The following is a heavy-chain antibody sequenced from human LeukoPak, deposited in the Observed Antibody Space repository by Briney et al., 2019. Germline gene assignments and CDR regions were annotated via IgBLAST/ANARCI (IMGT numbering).Heavy chain of an antibody. CDR1: GYTFSNFG. V-gene: IGHV1-18*01. Sequence: ASVKVSCKASGYTFSNFGITWVRQAPGQGLEWMGWISAYNGNTNYAQKLQGRVTMTTDTSTSTAYMELRSLRSDDTAVYYCARLYYYDSSGYYLLDYWGQGTLVSVSS. CDR3: ARLYYYDSSGYYLLDY. D-gene: IGHD3-22*01. J-gene: IGHJ4*02. CDR2: ISAYNGNT.